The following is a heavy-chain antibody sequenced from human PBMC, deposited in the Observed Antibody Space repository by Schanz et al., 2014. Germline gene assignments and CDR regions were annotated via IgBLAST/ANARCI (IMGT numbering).Heavy chain of an antibody. CDR1: GYTFSSYG. V-gene: IGHV1-18*01. J-gene: IGHJ5*02. CDR2: INGYNGHT. D-gene: IGHD3-22*01. Sequence: QVHLVQSGAEVKKPGASVKVSCKASGYTFSSYGITWVRQAPGQGLEWMGWINGYNGHTLYAQRFQGRVTITADKSSDTAYMELSSLRSEDTAVYYCAREVGLYDRGWFDPWGQGTLXTVSS. CDR3: AREVGLYDRGWFDP.